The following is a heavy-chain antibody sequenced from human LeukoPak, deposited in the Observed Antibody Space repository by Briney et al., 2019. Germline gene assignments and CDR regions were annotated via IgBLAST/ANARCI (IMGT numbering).Heavy chain of an antibody. CDR3: ARVVVVAAKGWFDP. CDR2: IYYSGST. J-gene: IGHJ5*02. CDR1: GGSISSYY. V-gene: IGHV4-59*01. Sequence: SETLSLTCTVSGGSISSYYWSWIRQPPGKGLEWIGYIYYSGSTNYNPSLKSRVTISVDTSKNQFSLKLSSVTAADTAVYYCARVVVVAAKGWFDPWGQGTLVTVSS. D-gene: IGHD2-15*01.